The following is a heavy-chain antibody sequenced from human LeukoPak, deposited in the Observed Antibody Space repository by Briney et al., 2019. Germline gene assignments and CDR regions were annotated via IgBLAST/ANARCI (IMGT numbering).Heavy chain of an antibody. CDR1: GYTFTRYD. CDR3: ARAYSSGYSHDAFDI. D-gene: IGHD3-22*01. CDR2: MNPNSGNT. Sequence: ASVKVSCKASGYTFTRYDIDWVRQATGQGLEWMGWMNPNSGNTGYAQKFQGRVTITRNTSISTAYMELSSLRSEDTAVYYCARAYSSGYSHDAFDIWGQGTMVTVSS. J-gene: IGHJ3*02. V-gene: IGHV1-8*03.